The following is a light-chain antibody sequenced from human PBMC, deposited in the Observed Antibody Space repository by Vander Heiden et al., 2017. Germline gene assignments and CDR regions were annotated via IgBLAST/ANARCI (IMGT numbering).Light chain of an antibody. J-gene: IGLJ7*01. CDR3: QSYDSSLSGSV. Sequence: QSVLTQPPSVSGAPGQRVTISGTGSSSNIGAGYDVHWYQQLPGTAPNLLIFGNSNRPSGVPDRFSGSKSGTSASLAITGLQAEDEADYYCQSYDSSLSGSVFGGGTQLTVL. CDR1: SSNIGAGYD. CDR2: GNS. V-gene: IGLV1-40*01.